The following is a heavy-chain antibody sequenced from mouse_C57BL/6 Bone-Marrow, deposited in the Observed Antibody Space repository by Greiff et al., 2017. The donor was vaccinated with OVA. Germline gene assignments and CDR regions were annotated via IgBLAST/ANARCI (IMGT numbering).Heavy chain of an antibody. V-gene: IGHV3-6*01. CDR2: ISYDGSN. CDR3: ARYFAWFAY. CDR1: GYSITSGYY. J-gene: IGHJ3*01. Sequence: EVKLQESGPGLVKPSQSLSLTCSVTGYSITSGYYWKWIRQFPGNKLEWMGYISYDGSNNYNPSLKNRISITRDTSKNQFFLKLNSVTTEDTATYYCARYFAWFAYWGQGTLVTVSA.